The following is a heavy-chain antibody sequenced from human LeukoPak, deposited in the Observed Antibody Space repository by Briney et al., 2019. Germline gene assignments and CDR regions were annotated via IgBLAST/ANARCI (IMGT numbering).Heavy chain of an antibody. Sequence: SETLSPTCTVSSGSISSGDYYWSWIRQHPGKGLEWIGYIYYSGTTYYDPSLKSRVTISVDTSKNQLSLKLTSVTAADTAVYYCARQSYDYGANGRNWFDPWGHGAQVTVSS. CDR3: ARQSYDYGANGRNWFDP. V-gene: IGHV4-31*03. CDR2: IYYSGTT. CDR1: SGSISSGDYY. J-gene: IGHJ5*02. D-gene: IGHD4/OR15-4a*01.